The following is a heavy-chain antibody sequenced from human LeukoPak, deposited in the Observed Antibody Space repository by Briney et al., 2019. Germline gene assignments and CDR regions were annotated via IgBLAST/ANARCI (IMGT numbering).Heavy chain of an antibody. Sequence: GGFLRLSCAASGFTFSDYYMKSIRPAPGNGLEWVSYISSTGSTKYYADSVKGRFTISRDNANNPLYLQMNSLRAEDTAVYYCARDPDPWGQGTLVTVSS. CDR2: ISSTGSTK. CDR3: ARDPDP. V-gene: IGHV3-11*01. CDR1: GFTFSDYY. J-gene: IGHJ5*02.